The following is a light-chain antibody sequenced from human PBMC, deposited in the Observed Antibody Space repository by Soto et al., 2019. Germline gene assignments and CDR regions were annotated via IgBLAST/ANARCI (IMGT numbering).Light chain of an antibody. V-gene: IGLV1-44*01. CDR3: AAWDDSLNGLYV. CDR1: SSNIGSNT. CDR2: SNN. J-gene: IGLJ1*01. Sequence: QSVLTQPPSASGTPGQRVTIFCSGSSSNIGSNTVNWYQQLPGTAPKLLIYSNNQRHSGVPDRFSGSKSGTSASLAISGLQSEDEADYYCAAWDDSLNGLYVVGTGTKSPS.